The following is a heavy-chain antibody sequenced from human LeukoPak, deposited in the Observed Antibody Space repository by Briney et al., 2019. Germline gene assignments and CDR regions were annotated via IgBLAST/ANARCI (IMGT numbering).Heavy chain of an antibody. D-gene: IGHD2-2*01. J-gene: IGHJ3*01. V-gene: IGHV4-31*03. CDR2: KYYSGSA. Sequence: PSETLSLTCNISGVSVSDGRYYWTWLRQQPGKGLEWLGYKYYSGSAKYNPSLKSRLTISIDTPENRFSLQLTSVTAADTATYYCATPYCGSTSCLDVFKVWGQGTRVTVSS. CDR1: GVSVSDGRYY. CDR3: ATPYCGSTSCLDVFKV.